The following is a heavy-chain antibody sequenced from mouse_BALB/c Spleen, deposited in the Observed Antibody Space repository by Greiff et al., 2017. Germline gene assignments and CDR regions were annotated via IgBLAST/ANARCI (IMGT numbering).Heavy chain of an antibody. CDR2: IYPGDGDT. CDR1: GYAFSSYW. CDR3: ARGGLRDPWFAY. J-gene: IGHJ3*01. Sequence: IQLQQSGAELVRPGSSVKISCKASGYAFSSYWMNWVKQRPGQGLEWIGQIYPGDGDTNYNGKFKGKATLTADKSSSTAYMQLSSLTSEDSAVYFCARGGLRDPWFAYWGQGTLVTVSA. V-gene: IGHV1-80*01. D-gene: IGHD2-2*01.